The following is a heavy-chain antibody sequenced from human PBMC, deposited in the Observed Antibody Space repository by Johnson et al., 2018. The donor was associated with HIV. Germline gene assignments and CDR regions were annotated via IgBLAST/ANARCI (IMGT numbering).Heavy chain of an antibody. V-gene: IGHV3-30-3*01. Sequence: VQLVESGGDVVQPGRSLRLSCAASGFTFSSYGIHWVRQAPGKGLEWVAVISYDGSNKYYADSVKGRFTISRDNSKNTLFLQMNRLRAEDTAVYYCAKGRYYDSTLFLGDRGLDMWGRGTMVTVSS. CDR2: ISYDGSNK. J-gene: IGHJ3*02. CDR1: GFTFSSYG. CDR3: AKGRYYDSTLFLGDRGLDM. D-gene: IGHD3-22*01.